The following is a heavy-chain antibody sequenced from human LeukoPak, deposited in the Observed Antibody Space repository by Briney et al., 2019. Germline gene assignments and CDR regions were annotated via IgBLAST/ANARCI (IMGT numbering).Heavy chain of an antibody. D-gene: IGHD3-10*01. CDR1: GGSFSGYY. J-gene: IGHJ5*02. CDR3: ARATMVRGVIIRRWFDP. V-gene: IGHV4-34*01. Sequence: SETLSLTCVVYGGSFSGYYWSWIRQPPGKGLEWIGEINHSGSTNYNPSLKSRVTISVDTSKNQFSLKLSSVTAADTAVYYCARATMVRGVIIRRWFDPWGQGTLVTVSS. CDR2: INHSGST.